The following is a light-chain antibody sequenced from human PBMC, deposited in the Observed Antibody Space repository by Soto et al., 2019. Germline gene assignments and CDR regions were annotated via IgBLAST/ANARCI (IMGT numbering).Light chain of an antibody. V-gene: IGLV1-44*01. CDR2: TNS. Sequence: QSVLTQPPSASGPPGQRVTISCSGRASNIGSNFVSWYQVVPRTAPKLLIYTNSHRPSGVPDRFSGSRSGTSASLDISGVQSDDEADYFCATWDDNVKGPVFGGGTKLTVL. CDR1: ASNIGSNF. CDR3: ATWDDNVKGPV. J-gene: IGLJ2*01.